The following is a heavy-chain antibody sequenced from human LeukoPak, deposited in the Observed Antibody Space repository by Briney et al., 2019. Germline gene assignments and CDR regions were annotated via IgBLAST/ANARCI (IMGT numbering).Heavy chain of an antibody. Sequence: KTSETLSLTCAVYGGSFSAYYWTWIRQPPGKGLEWIGEVNHSGSTNYKPSLKSRLTISVDTSKNQVSLRLTSVTAADTAVYYCARHGFDSSSGYLDYWGQGSLVTVSS. CDR2: VNHSGST. CDR3: ARHGFDSSSGYLDY. J-gene: IGHJ4*02. D-gene: IGHD3-3*01. CDR1: GGSFSAYY. V-gene: IGHV4-34*01.